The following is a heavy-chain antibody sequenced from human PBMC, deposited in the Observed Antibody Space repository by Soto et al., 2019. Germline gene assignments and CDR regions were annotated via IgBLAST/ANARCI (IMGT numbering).Heavy chain of an antibody. J-gene: IGHJ6*02. CDR3: ARAPGPPYYYYYGMDV. CDR2: IDPSDSYT. V-gene: IGHV5-10-1*01. Sequence: GASVKVSCKASGYTFTSYWISWVRQMPGKGLEWMGRIDPSDSYTNYSPSFQGHVTISADKSISTAYLQWSSLKASDTAMYYCARAPGPPYYYYYGMDVWGQGTTVTVSS. CDR1: GYTFTSYW.